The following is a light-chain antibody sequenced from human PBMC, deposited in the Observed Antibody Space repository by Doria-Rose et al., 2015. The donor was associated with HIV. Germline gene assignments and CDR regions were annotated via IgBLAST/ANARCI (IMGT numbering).Light chain of an antibody. J-gene: IGKJ1*01. CDR3: HQYGTSWT. Sequence: DIVMTQSSGTLSLSPGERATLSCRASQRFSSTYLAWYQQKPVQAPSLLIYDGSTRATGIPDRFSASGSWTDFTLTINRLEPEDFALYYCHQYGTSWTFGQGTKVEI. CDR1: QRFSSTY. V-gene: IGKV3-20*01. CDR2: DGS.